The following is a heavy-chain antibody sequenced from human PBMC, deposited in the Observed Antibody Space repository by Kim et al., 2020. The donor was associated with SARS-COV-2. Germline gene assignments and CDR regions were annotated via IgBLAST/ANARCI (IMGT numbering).Heavy chain of an antibody. V-gene: IGHV3-53*01. D-gene: IGHD3-10*01. CDR1: GFSVSTTY. J-gene: IGHJ4*03. CDR3: ARDYVSGSYYNVGY. CDR2: LYTGGNA. Sequence: GGSLRLSCAASGFSVSTTYMSWVRQTPGKGLEWVSFLYTGGNAFYAESVKGRFTISRDTSKNMVFLQMDSLRAEDTAVYYCARDYVSGSYYNVGYWGHGT.